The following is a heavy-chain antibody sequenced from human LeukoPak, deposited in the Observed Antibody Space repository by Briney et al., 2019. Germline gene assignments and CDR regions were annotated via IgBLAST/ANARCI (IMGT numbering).Heavy chain of an antibody. CDR1: GGSISSYH. CDR2: IYYTGTT. D-gene: IGHD1-26*01. J-gene: IGHJ4*02. CDR3: ARYSGTHSRNFDY. Sequence: PSETLSLTCTVSGGSISSYHWSWIRQPPGKGLEWIGYIYYTGTTTYNPSLNSRVTISVDASKNQFSLNLSSVTAADTAVYYCARYSGTHSRNFDYWGQGTLVTVSS. V-gene: IGHV4-59*08.